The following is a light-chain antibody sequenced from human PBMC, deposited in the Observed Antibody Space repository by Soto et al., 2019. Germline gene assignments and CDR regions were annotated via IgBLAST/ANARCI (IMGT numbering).Light chain of an antibody. CDR3: MQGSHPPIT. CDR2: KVS. J-gene: IGKJ5*01. CDR1: QSLVYSDGDIY. V-gene: IGKV2-30*01. Sequence: VGMTQYPLSLPGTLGERASRSWRSSQSLVYSDGDIYLSWFQQGPGQSPRRLIYKVSNRDSGVPDRFSGSGSGTDFTLKISRVEAEDVRVYYCMQGSHPPITFGQGTRLEIK.